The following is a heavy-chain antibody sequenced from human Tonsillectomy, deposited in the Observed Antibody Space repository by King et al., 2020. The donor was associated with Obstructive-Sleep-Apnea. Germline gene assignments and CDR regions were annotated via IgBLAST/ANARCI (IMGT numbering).Heavy chain of an antibody. J-gene: IGHJ4*02. Sequence: VQLVESGGGLVKPGGSLRLSCAASGFTFSDHYMSWIRQAPGKGLEWVSYISSSSSYTNYADSVKGRFTISRDKAKNSLYLQMNSLRAEDTAVYYCARYGYDSSGYPYYFDYWGQGTLVTVSS. CDR3: ARYGYDSSGYPYYFDY. V-gene: IGHV3-11*06. CDR2: ISSSSSYT. D-gene: IGHD3-22*01. CDR1: GFTFSDHY.